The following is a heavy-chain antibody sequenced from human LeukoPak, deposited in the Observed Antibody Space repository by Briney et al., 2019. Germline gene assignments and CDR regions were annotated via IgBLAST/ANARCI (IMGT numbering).Heavy chain of an antibody. CDR3: AREGPSPVVPVTHWFDP. Sequence: GGYLRLSCAASGFTFSSYAMSWVRQAPGKGLEWVSAISGNATGTYYADSVKGRFTISRDNSKNTLYLQMNSLRPEDTAVYYCAREGPSPVVPVTHWFDPWGQGTLVSVSS. D-gene: IGHD2-2*01. J-gene: IGHJ5*02. CDR2: ISGNATGT. V-gene: IGHV3-23*01. CDR1: GFTFSSYA.